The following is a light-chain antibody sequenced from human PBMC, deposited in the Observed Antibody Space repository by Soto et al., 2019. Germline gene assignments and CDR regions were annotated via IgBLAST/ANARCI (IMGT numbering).Light chain of an antibody. CDR1: QSMSSN. CDR2: AAS. CDR3: QQRYSTTT. V-gene: IGKV1-39*01. Sequence: DIQMTRSPSSLSASVGDRVTITCRASQSMSSNLNWYQQKPGKAPKLLIYAASSLQSGVPSRFRGSGSCTYLTLSISSLQPEDFATYDCQQRYSTTTFSQVTKVEIK. J-gene: IGKJ1*01.